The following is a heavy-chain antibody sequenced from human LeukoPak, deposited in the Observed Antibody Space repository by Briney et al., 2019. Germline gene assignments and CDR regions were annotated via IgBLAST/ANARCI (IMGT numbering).Heavy chain of an antibody. V-gene: IGHV4-39*01. CDR3: ARHSRYCSGGSCLNWFDP. Sequence: SETLSLTCTVSGVSISSSSYYWGWIRQPPGKGLEWIGSIYYSGSTYYNPSLKSRVTISVDTSKNQFSLKLSSVTAADTAVYYCARHSRYCSGGSCLNWFDPWGQGTLVTVSS. CDR2: IYYSGST. CDR1: GVSISSSSYY. D-gene: IGHD2-15*01. J-gene: IGHJ5*02.